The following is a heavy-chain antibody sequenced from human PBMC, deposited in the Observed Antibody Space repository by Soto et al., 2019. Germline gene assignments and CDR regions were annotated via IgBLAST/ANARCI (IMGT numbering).Heavy chain of an antibody. CDR1: GYTFISYG. CDR2: ISAYNGNT. CDR3: ARDAIAGTNYFDY. J-gene: IGHJ4*02. D-gene: IGHD6-13*01. V-gene: IGHV1-18*01. Sequence: ASVKVSCKASGYTFISYGISWVRQAPGQGLEWMGWISAYNGNTNYAQKLQGRVTMTTEKSTSTAYMELRSLRSDDTAVYYCARDAIAGTNYFDYWGQGTLVTVSS.